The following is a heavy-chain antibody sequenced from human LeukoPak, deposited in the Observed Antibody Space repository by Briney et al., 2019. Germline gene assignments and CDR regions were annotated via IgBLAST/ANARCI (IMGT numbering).Heavy chain of an antibody. CDR3: AKDSSAAAPLDY. J-gene: IGHJ4*02. V-gene: IGHV3-43*01. Sequence: KPGGSLRLSCAASGFTFDDYTMHWVRQAPGKGLEWVSLIRWDGGSTDYADSVKGRFTISRDNSKNTLYLQMNSLRAEDTAVYYCAKDSSAAAPLDYWGQGTLVTVSS. CDR2: IRWDGGST. CDR1: GFTFDDYT. D-gene: IGHD6-13*01.